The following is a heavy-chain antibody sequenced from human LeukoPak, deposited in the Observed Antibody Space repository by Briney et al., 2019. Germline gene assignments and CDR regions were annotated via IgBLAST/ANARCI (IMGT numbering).Heavy chain of an antibody. V-gene: IGHV4-39*01. Sequence: SETLSLTCIVSGGSLSSSTYYWGWLRQPPGKGPEWIGSIYYSGSTYYTPSLKSRVTMSVDTSKNQFSLKLTSVTAADTAVYYCARPAKNTMIVDWYFDLWGRGTLVTVSS. CDR1: GGSLSSSTYY. CDR2: IYYSGST. D-gene: IGHD3-22*01. CDR3: ARPAKNTMIVDWYFDL. J-gene: IGHJ2*01.